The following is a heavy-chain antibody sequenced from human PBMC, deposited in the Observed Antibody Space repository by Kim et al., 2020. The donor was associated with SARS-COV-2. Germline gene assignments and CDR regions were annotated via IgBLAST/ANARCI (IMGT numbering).Heavy chain of an antibody. Sequence: GGSLRLSCAASGFTFSSYAMSWVRQAPGKGLEWVSAISGSGGSTYYADSVKGRFTISRDNSKNTLYLQMNSLRAEDTAVYYCAKAFIWFRELSDGFDPWGQGTLVTVSS. J-gene: IGHJ5*02. CDR3: AKAFIWFRELSDGFDP. CDR1: GFTFSSYA. CDR2: ISGSGGST. V-gene: IGHV3-23*01. D-gene: IGHD3-10*01.